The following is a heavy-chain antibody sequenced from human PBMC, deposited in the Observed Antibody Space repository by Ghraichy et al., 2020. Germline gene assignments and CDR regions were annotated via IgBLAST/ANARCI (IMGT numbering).Heavy chain of an antibody. CDR2: ISSSSSYI. CDR3: ARDLAVPPHYYYGMDV. J-gene: IGHJ6*02. D-gene: IGHD4-17*01. V-gene: IGHV3-21*01. CDR1: GFTFSSYS. Sequence: GGSLRLSCAASGFTFSSYSMNWVRQAPGKGLEWVSSISSSSSYIYYADSVKGRFTISRDNAKNSLYLQMNSLRAEDTAVYYCARDLAVPPHYYYGMDVWGQGTTVTVSS.